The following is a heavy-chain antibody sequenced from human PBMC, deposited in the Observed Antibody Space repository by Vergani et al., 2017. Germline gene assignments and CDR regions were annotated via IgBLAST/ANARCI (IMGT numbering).Heavy chain of an antibody. CDR2: FDPEHGEV. D-gene: IGHD3-22*01. CDR3: GIGTDYYDSSGYYLDY. V-gene: IGHV1-24*01. Sequence: QVQLVQSGSEVRKPGASVKVSCQVSGYSLTELTIHWVRQAPGKGLEWMGGFDPEHGEVTFAHHIQGRVTMTEDRSTDTAYMELSSLRPEDTALYYCGIGTDYYDSSGYYLDYWGQGTLVTVSS. J-gene: IGHJ4*02. CDR1: GYSLTELT.